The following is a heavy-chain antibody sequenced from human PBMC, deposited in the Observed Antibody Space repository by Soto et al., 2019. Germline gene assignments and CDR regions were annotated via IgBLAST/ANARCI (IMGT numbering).Heavy chain of an antibody. J-gene: IGHJ4*02. V-gene: IGHV4-31*03. D-gene: IGHD1-7*01. Sequence: SETLSLTCTVSGGSISSGGYYWSWIRQHPGKGLEWIGYIYYSGSTYYNPSLKSRVTISVDTSKNQFSLKLSSVTAADTAVYYCARDPTTSPYFFAYWGQGTLVTVSS. CDR3: ARDPTTSPYFFAY. CDR1: GGSISSGGYY. CDR2: IYYSGST.